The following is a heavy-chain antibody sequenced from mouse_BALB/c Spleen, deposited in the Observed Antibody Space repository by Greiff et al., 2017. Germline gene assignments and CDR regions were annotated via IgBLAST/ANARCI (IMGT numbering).Heavy chain of an antibody. V-gene: IGHV5-17*02. CDR2: ISSGSSTI. Sequence: EVKVVESGGGLVQPGGSRKLSCAASGFTFSSFGMHWVRQAPEKGLEWVAYISSGSSTIYYADTVKGRFTISRDNPKNTLFLQMTSLRSEDTAMYYCARSPYYGPRYAMDYWGQGTSVTVSS. J-gene: IGHJ4*01. CDR1: GFTFSSFG. CDR3: ARSPYYGPRYAMDY. D-gene: IGHD1-2*01.